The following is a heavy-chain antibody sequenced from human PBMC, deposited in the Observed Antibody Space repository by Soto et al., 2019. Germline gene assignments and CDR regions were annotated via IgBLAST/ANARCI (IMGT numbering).Heavy chain of an antibody. CDR2: IKSKTDGGTT. J-gene: IGHJ4*02. V-gene: IGHV3-15*01. D-gene: IGHD2-21*02. Sequence: EVQLVESGGGLVKPGGSLRLSCAASGFTFSNAWMSWVRQAPGKGLEWVGRIKSKTDGGTTDYAAPVKGRFTISRDDSKNTLYLQMNSLKTEDTAVYYCTTGYCGGDCPLDYWGQGTLVNVSS. CDR3: TTGYCGGDCPLDY. CDR1: GFTFSNAW.